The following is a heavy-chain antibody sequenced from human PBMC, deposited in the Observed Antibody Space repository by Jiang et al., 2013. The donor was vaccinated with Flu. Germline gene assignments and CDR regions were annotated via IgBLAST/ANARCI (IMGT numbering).Heavy chain of an antibody. Sequence: RLSCAASGFTFSSYGMHWVRQAPGKGLEWVAVISYDGSNKYYADSVKGRFTISRDNSKNTLYLQMNSLRAEDTAVYYCAKDGLIAVAGTNWYFDLWGRGTLVTVSS. CDR3: AKDGLIAVAGTNWYFDL. D-gene: IGHD6-19*01. V-gene: IGHV3-30*18. CDR2: ISYDGSNK. J-gene: IGHJ2*01. CDR1: GFTFSSYG.